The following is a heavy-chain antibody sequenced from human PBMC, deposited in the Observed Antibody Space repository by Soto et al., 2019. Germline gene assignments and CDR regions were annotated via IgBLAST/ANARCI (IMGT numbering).Heavy chain of an antibody. Sequence: GGSLRLSCAASGFTFSNAWMNWVRQAPGKGLEWVGRIKSKTDGGTTDYAAPVKGRFTISRDDSKNTLYLQMNSLKTEDTAVYYCTTAEYSSSPGHNAFDIWGQGTMVTVSS. CDR3: TTAEYSSSPGHNAFDI. CDR2: IKSKTDGGTT. V-gene: IGHV3-15*07. D-gene: IGHD6-6*01. J-gene: IGHJ3*02. CDR1: GFTFSNAW.